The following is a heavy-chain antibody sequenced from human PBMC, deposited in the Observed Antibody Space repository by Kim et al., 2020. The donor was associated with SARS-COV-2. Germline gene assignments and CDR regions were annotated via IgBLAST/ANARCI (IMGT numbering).Heavy chain of an antibody. CDR2: ST. D-gene: IGHD6-19*01. Sequence: STYYHPSLKSRVTISVDTSKNQFALKLSSVTAADTAVYYCARHSVAARDYWGQGTLVTVSS. CDR3: ARHSVAARDY. J-gene: IGHJ4*02. V-gene: IGHV4-39*01.